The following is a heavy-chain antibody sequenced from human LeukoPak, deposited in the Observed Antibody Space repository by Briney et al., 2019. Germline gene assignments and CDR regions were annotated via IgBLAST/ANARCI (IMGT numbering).Heavy chain of an antibody. CDR1: GYSISSGYY. Sequence: PSETLSLTCTVSGYSISSGYYWGWIRQPPGKGLEWIGEINHSGSTNYNPSLKSRVTISVDTSKNQFSLKLSSVTAADTAVYYCARGASFDYWGQGTLVTVSS. CDR3: ARGASFDY. CDR2: INHSGST. V-gene: IGHV4-38-2*02. J-gene: IGHJ4*02. D-gene: IGHD3-16*01.